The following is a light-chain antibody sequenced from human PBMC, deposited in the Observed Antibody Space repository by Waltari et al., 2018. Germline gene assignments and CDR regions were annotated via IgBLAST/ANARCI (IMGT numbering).Light chain of an antibody. J-gene: IGLJ1*01. CDR1: SCDVGGYNY. CDR2: EVS. V-gene: IGLV2-14*01. CDR3: SSYTSSSTLV. Sequence: QSALTQPASVSGSPGQSITISCTGTSCDVGGYNYVSWYQQHPGKAPKLRIYEVSNRPSGVSNRFSGSKSGNTASLTISGLQAEDEADYYCSSYTSSSTLVFGTGTKVTVL.